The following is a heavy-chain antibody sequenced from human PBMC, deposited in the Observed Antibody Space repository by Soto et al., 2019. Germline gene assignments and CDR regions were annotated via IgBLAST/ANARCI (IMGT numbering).Heavy chain of an antibody. Sequence: EVQLLESGGGLVQPGGSLRLSCAASGFTFSSYAMSWVRQAPGKGLEWVSAFSGSGGKTYYAESVKGRFTISRVNSKYTLYLQMNSLRAEDTAVYFCAKGVQWELPFDHWGQGTLVTVSS. D-gene: IGHD1-26*01. CDR2: FSGSGGKT. CDR3: AKGVQWELPFDH. J-gene: IGHJ4*02. V-gene: IGHV3-23*01. CDR1: GFTFSSYA.